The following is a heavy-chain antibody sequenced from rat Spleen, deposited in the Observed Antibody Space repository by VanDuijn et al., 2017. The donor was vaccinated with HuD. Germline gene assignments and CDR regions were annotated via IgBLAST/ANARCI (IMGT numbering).Heavy chain of an antibody. CDR1: GFTFNNYW. J-gene: IGHJ2*01. CDR2: ITNTGGST. Sequence: EVQLVESGGGLVQPGRSLKLSCVASGFTFNNYWMTWIRQAPGKGLEWVASITNTGGSTYYPDSVKGRFTISRDNAKSTLYLQMNSLRSEDTATYYCTRAIIRGSRFDYWGQGVMVTVSS. CDR3: TRAIIRGSRFDY. D-gene: IGHD4-3*01. V-gene: IGHV5-31*01.